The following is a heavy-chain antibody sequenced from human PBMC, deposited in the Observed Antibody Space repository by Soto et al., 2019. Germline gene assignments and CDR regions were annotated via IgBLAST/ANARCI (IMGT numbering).Heavy chain of an antibody. CDR3: ARDRVESGYPEYFQH. D-gene: IGHD3-22*01. CDR1: GFTFSNSW. V-gene: IGHV3-48*01. CDR2: ISSSGSTI. Sequence: GGSLRLSCAASGFTFSNSWMSWVRQAPGKGLEWVSYISSSGSTIYYADSVKGRFTISRDNSKNTLYLQMNSLRAEDTAVYYCARDRVESGYPEYFQHWGQGTLVTVSS. J-gene: IGHJ1*01.